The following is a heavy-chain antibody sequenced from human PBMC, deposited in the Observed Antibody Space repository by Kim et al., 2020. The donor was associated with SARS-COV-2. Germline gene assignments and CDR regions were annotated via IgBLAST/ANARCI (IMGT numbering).Heavy chain of an antibody. Sequence: GRFTISRDNSKNTLYLQMNSLRAEDTAVYYCAKYALLTSGNHYSAEYFQHWGQGTLVTVSS. V-gene: IGHV3-23*01. J-gene: IGHJ1*01. CDR3: AKYALLTSGNHYSAEYFQH. D-gene: IGHD2-2*01.